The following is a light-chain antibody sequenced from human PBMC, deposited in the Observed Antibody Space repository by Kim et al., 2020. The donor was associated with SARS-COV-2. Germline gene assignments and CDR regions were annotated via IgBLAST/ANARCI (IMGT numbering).Light chain of an antibody. Sequence: ASVEDTFTIPWRASQDINSYLAWFQVKPGKAPRPLIFGSFGLQDGVPSRFRGSGYGTDFTLTINSLQPEDFATYYCQQYKLYPPTFAQGTKVDIK. J-gene: IGKJ1*01. CDR2: GSF. CDR3: QQYKLYPPT. CDR1: QDINSY. V-gene: IGKV1-16*01.